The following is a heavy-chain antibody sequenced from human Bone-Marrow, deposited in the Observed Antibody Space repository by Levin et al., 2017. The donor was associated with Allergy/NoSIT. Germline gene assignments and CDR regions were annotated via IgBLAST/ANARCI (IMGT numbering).Heavy chain of an antibody. CDR1: GFTFSDYY. CDR3: ARMGLITMIVVVGFDY. CDR2: ISSSGSTI. V-gene: IGHV3-11*01. D-gene: IGHD3-22*01. J-gene: IGHJ4*02. Sequence: SGGSLRLSCAASGFTFSDYYMSWIRQAPGKGLEWVSYISSSGSTIYYADSVKGRFTISRDNAKNSLYLQMNSLRAEDTAVYYCARMGLITMIVVVGFDYWGQGTLVTVSS.